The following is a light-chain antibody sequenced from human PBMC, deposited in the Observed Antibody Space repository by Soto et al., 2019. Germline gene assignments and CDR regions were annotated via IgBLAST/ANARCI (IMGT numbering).Light chain of an antibody. V-gene: IGLV2-8*01. J-gene: IGLJ2*01. Sequence: QSALTQPPSASGSPGQSVTISCTGTSSDVGGYDYVSWHQHHPGKAPELMIYEVSKRPSGVPDRFSGSKSGNTASLTVSRLQAEDEADYYCSSYAGNNNVVFDGGTKLTVL. CDR3: SSYAGNNNVV. CDR1: SSDVGGYDY. CDR2: EVS.